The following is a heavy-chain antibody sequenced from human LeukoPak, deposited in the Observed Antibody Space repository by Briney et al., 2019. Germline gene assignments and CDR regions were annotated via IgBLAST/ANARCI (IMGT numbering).Heavy chain of an antibody. CDR1: GFTFSSYS. CDR2: ISSSSSYI. J-gene: IGHJ4*02. CDR3: ARDPSTDDSSGN. D-gene: IGHD3-22*01. V-gene: IGHV3-21*01. Sequence: GGSLRLSCAASGFTFSSYSMNWVRQAPGKGLEWVSSISSSSSYIYYADSVKGRFTISRDNAKNSLYLQMNSLRAEDTAVCYCARDPSTDDSSGNWGQGTLVTVSS.